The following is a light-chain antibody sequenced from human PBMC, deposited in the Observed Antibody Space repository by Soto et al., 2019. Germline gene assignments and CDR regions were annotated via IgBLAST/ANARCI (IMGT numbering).Light chain of an antibody. CDR1: SSDVGSYNY. Sequence: QSVLTQPRSVSGSPGQSITISCTGSSSDVGSYNYVSWYQQHPGQAPKFMIYDVNKRPSGVSHRFSGSKSGNTASLTISGLQADDEADYYCLSYAGGNQVFGTGTKVTVL. J-gene: IGLJ1*01. CDR2: DVN. V-gene: IGLV2-11*01. CDR3: LSYAGGNQV.